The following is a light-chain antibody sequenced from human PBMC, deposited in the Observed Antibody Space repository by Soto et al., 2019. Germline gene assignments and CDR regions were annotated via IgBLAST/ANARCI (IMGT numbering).Light chain of an antibody. V-gene: IGKV3-20*01. CDR2: GAS. CDR3: QQFGSSTMYT. Sequence: EIVLTQSPGTLSMSPGERATLSCRARQSVRNTFLAWYQQRPGQAPRLLIYGASSRAPGIPDRFSGSGSGTDFTLTISRLEPEDFAVYYCQQFGSSTMYTFGQGTKLEIK. CDR1: QSVRNTF. J-gene: IGKJ2*01.